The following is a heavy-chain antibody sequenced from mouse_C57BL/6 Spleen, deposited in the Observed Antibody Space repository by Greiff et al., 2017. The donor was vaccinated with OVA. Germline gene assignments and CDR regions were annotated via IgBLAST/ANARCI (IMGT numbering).Heavy chain of an antibody. J-gene: IGHJ2*01. CDR1: GYSFTGYY. Sequence: EVMLVESGPELVKPGASVKISCKASGYSFTGYYMNWVKQSPEKSLEWLGEINPSTGGTTYNQKFKAKATLTVDKSSSTAYMQLKSLTSEDSAVYYCARDYGNFDYWGQGTTLTVSS. CDR3: ARDYGNFDY. CDR2: INPSTGGT. D-gene: IGHD2-1*01. V-gene: IGHV1-42*01.